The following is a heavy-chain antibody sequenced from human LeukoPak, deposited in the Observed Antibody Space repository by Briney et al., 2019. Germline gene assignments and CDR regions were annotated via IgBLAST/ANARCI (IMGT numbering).Heavy chain of an antibody. CDR1: GGSISSYY. Sequence: PSETLSLTCTVSGGSISSYYWSWIRQPPGKGLEWIGYIYYSGSTNYNPSLKSRVTISVDTSKNQFSLKLSSVTAADTAVYYCARSGAAAGPGNYWGQGTLVTVSS. D-gene: IGHD6-13*01. J-gene: IGHJ4*02. V-gene: IGHV4-59*12. CDR3: ARSGAAAGPGNY. CDR2: IYYSGST.